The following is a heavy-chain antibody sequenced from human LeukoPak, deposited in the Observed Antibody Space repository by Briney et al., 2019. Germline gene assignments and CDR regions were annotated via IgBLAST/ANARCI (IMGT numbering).Heavy chain of an antibody. J-gene: IGHJ4*02. D-gene: IGHD6-13*01. Sequence: GGSLRLSCAASRPSFRSYDMHWVRQAPGKGLEWLAVSSYDGTNTYYTDSVKGRFTISRDNSKNTLYLQMNSLRPEDTAVYYCAKDGQLGGSSWFTLYFDFWGQGTLVTVSS. V-gene: IGHV3-30*18. CDR1: RPSFRSYD. CDR2: SSYDGTNT. CDR3: AKDGQLGGSSWFTLYFDF.